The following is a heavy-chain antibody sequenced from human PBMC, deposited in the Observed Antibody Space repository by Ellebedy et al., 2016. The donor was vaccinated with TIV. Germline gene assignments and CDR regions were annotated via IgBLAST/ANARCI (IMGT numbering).Heavy chain of an antibody. J-gene: IGHJ6*02. CDR2: IDWDDDE. V-gene: IGHV2-70*17. Sequence: SGPTLVKPTQTLTLTCTFSGFSLTTSGMCVSWIRQPSGKALEWLARIDWDDDEFYSTSLQTRLTISKDTSRNQVVLKVTNMDPVDTATYYCARMIRAVARKSSSSTDYGMDVWGLGTTVTVSS. CDR1: GFSLTTSGMC. D-gene: IGHD6-19*01. CDR3: ARMIRAVARKSSSSTDYGMDV.